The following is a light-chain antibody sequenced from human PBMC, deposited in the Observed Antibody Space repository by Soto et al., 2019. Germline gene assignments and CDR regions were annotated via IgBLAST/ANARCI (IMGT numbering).Light chain of an antibody. Sequence: QSVLAQPASVSGSPGQSITISCTGTSSDVGAYKYVSWYHQHHPGKAPELIIYDVTDRPSGVSTRFSGSKSGNTASLTISGLQSEDEGDYYCSSYTTIKTVIFGGGTQLTVL. CDR1: SSDVGAYKY. V-gene: IGLV2-14*01. CDR3: SSYTTIKTVI. J-gene: IGLJ2*01. CDR2: DVT.